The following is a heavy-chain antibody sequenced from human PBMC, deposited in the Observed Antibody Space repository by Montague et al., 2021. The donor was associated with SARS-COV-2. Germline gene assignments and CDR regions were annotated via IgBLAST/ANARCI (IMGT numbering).Heavy chain of an antibody. V-gene: IGHV3-30*04. Sequence: SRRISCAASGFTFSSYAMHWVRQAPGKGLEWVAFISYDGSNKYYADSVKGRFTISRDNSKNTLYLQMNSLRAEDTAVYYCAREALMYGTSGWSLDDWGQGTLVTVSS. J-gene: IGHJ4*02. CDR3: AREALMYGTSGWSLDD. D-gene: IGHD6-19*01. CDR1: GFTFSSYA. CDR2: ISYDGSNK.